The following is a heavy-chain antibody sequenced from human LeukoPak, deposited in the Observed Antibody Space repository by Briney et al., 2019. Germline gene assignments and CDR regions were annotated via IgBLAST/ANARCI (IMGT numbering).Heavy chain of an antibody. CDR1: GFTFSSYG. D-gene: IGHD2-15*01. CDR2: IRYDGSNK. CDR3: AKDQMIYCSGGSCYLGY. V-gene: IGHV3-30*02. J-gene: IGHJ4*02. Sequence: GGSLRLSCAASGFTFSSYGMRWVRQAPGKGLEWAAFIRYDGSNKYYADSVKGRFTISRDNSKNTLYLQMNSLRAEDTAVYYCAKDQMIYCSGGSCYLGYWGQGTLVTVSS.